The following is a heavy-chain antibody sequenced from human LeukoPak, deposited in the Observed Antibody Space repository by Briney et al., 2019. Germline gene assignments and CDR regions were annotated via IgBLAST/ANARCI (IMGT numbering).Heavy chain of an antibody. J-gene: IGHJ5*02. CDR1: GFTFSTYW. CDR3: ARVLYDSSGYYYVPNWIDP. Sequence: PGGSLRLSCAASGFTFSTYWMSWVRQAPGKGLEWVANIKQDGSEKYYVDSVKGRFTIPRDNAKNSLYLQMNSLRAEDTAVYYCARVLYDSSGYYYVPNWIDPWGQGTLVTVSS. D-gene: IGHD3-22*01. V-gene: IGHV3-7*01. CDR2: IKQDGSEK.